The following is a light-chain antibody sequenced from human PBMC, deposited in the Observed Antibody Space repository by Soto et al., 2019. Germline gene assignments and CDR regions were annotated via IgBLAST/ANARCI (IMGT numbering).Light chain of an antibody. CDR2: DVS. Sequence: IQMTQSPSTLSASVGDRVTITCRGSQNVSSYLAWYQQKPGKAPKLLLYDVSSLETGVPSRFGGSGTGTEFTLSVSSLQPDDFAPYYCQQYNGDFPTVGQGTKLEI. CDR1: QNVSSY. J-gene: IGKJ2*01. V-gene: IGKV1-5*01. CDR3: QQYNGDFPT.